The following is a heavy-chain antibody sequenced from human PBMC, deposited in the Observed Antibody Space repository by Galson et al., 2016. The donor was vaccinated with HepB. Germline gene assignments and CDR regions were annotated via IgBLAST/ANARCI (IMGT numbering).Heavy chain of an antibody. D-gene: IGHD3-16*01. CDR2: FGLEDGET. CDR1: GFPVTDLS. Sequence: SVKVSCKVSGFPVTDLSIHWVRQAPGKGLEWMGGFGLEDGETVHAQKFQGRVTMTEDTSTDTAYMELSRLTSGDTAVYYCVTEGGNWGQGVLVTVSS. J-gene: IGHJ4*02. V-gene: IGHV1-24*01. CDR3: VTEGGN.